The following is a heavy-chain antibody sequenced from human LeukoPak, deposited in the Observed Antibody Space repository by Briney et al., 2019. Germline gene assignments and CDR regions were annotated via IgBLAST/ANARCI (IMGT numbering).Heavy chain of an antibody. CDR2: IIPIFGTA. Sequence: ASVKVSCKASGGTFSSYAISWVRQAPGQGLEWMGRIIPIFGTANYAQKFQGRVTITTDESTSTAYMELSSLRSEDTAVYYCATRITMVRGAPLGGFDYWGQGTLVTVSS. CDR3: ATRITMVRGAPLGGFDY. V-gene: IGHV1-69*05. CDR1: GGTFSSYA. J-gene: IGHJ4*02. D-gene: IGHD3-10*01.